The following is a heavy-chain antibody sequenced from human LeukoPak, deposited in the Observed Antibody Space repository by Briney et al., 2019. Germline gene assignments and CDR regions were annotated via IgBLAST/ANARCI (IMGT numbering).Heavy chain of an antibody. J-gene: IGHJ3*02. Sequence: SETLSLTCTVSGGSLSSYYWSWIRQPPGKGLEWIGFIFYSGSTNYNPSLKSRVTISVDTSKNQFSLKLSSVTAADTAVYYCAREAKVDAFDIWGQGTMVTVSS. CDR1: GGSLSSYY. CDR3: AREAKVDAFDI. V-gene: IGHV4-59*01. CDR2: IFYSGST.